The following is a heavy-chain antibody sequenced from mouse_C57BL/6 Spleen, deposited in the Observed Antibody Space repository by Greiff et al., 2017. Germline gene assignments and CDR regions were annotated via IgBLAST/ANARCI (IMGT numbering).Heavy chain of an antibody. Sequence: EVQLQQSGAELVKPGASVKLSCTASGFNIKDYYMHWVKQRTEQGLEWIGRIDPEDGETKYAPKFQGKATITADTSSNTAYLQLSSLTSEDTAVYYCALITTVVATHWYFDVWGTGTTVTVSS. J-gene: IGHJ1*03. D-gene: IGHD1-1*01. CDR2: IDPEDGET. V-gene: IGHV14-2*01. CDR1: GFNIKDYY. CDR3: ALITTVVATHWYFDV.